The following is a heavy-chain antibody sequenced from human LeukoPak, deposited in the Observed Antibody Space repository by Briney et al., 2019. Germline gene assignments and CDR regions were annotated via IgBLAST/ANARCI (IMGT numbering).Heavy chain of an antibody. V-gene: IGHV1-69*04. CDR3: ARDRDCSGGSCYEYSYYHYGMDV. CDR1: GGTFSSYT. CDR2: IIPILGIA. Sequence: EASVKVSCEASGGTFSSYTISWVRQAPGQGLEWMGRIIPILGIANYALKFQGRVTITADKSTSTAYMELSSLRSEDTAVYYCARDRDCSGGSCYEYSYYHYGMDVWGQGTTVTVSS. J-gene: IGHJ6*02. D-gene: IGHD2-15*01.